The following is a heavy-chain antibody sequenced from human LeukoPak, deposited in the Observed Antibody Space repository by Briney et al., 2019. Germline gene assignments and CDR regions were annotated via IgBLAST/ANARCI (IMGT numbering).Heavy chain of an antibody. V-gene: IGHV3-23*01. CDR2: ISTSGGST. CDR3: APNWNLDY. J-gene: IGHJ4*02. D-gene: IGHD1-1*01. Sequence: GGSLRLSCGASGITFSSYAMSWVRQAPGKGLEWVSAISTSGGSTYYADSVKGRFTISRDNSKNTLYLQMNSLRAEDTAIYYCAPNWNLDYWGQGSLVTVSS. CDR1: GITFSSYA.